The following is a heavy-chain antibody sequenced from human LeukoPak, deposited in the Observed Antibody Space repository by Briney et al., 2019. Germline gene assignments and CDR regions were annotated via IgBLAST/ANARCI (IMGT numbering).Heavy chain of an antibody. Sequence: PGTSLRLSCAASGFTFSSNGMHWVRQAPGKGLEWVAVVSFDGSNKYFEDSVKGRFSISRDNSRNTLYLQMNSLRAEDTAVYYCARAVRGGFGSMDVWAKGTTVTVSS. D-gene: IGHD3-10*01. CDR2: VSFDGSNK. CDR1: GFTFSSNG. V-gene: IGHV3-33*01. CDR3: ARAVRGGFGSMDV. J-gene: IGHJ6*04.